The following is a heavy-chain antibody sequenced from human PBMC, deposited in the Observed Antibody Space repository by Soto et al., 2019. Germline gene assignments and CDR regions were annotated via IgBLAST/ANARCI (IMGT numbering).Heavy chain of an antibody. V-gene: IGHV3-48*02. CDR2: ISSSSSTI. CDR3: ARVAHYVWGIYRYGGGGGEGY. CDR1: GFTFSSYS. Sequence: EVQLVESGGGLVQPGGSLRLSCAASGFTFSSYSMNWVRQAPGKGLEWVSYISSSSSTIYYADSVKGRFTISRDNAKNSLYLQMNSLRDGATAVYYWARVAHYVWGIYRYGGGGGEGYWGQGTLVTVSS. J-gene: IGHJ4*02. D-gene: IGHD3-16*02.